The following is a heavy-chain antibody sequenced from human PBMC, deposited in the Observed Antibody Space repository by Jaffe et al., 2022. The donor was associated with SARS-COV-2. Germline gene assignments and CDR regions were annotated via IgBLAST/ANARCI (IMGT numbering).Heavy chain of an antibody. D-gene: IGHD3-22*01. CDR3: AREQNYYDSSGSSNWFDP. CDR1: GYTFTSYG. J-gene: IGHJ5*02. CDR2: ISAYNGNT. V-gene: IGHV1-18*01. Sequence: QVQLVQSGAEVKKPGASVKVSCKASGYTFTSYGISWVRQAPGQGLEWMGWISAYNGNTNYAQKLQGRVTMTTDTSTSTAYMELRSLRSDDTAVYYCAREQNYYDSSGSSNWFDPWGQGTLVTVSS.